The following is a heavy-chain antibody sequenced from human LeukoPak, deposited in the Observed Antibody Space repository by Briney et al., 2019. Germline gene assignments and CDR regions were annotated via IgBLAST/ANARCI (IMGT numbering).Heavy chain of an antibody. D-gene: IGHD2-2*01. Sequence: GGSLRLSCAASGFTFSSYEMNWVRQAPGKGLEWVSYISSSGSTIYYADSVKGRFTISRDNAKKSLYLQMNSLRAEDTAVYYCAGQCTGTNCYHYWGQGTLVTVS. V-gene: IGHV3-48*03. CDR1: GFTFSSYE. CDR3: AGQCTGTNCYHY. J-gene: IGHJ4*02. CDR2: ISSSGSTI.